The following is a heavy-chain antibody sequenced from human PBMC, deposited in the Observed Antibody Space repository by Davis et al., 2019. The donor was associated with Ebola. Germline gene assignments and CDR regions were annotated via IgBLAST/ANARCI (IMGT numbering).Heavy chain of an antibody. D-gene: IGHD1-26*01. CDR3: ARPWEA. V-gene: IGHV4-34*01. CDR2: INHSGNT. J-gene: IGHJ5*02. Sequence: SETLSLTCAVYGGSFSGYYWSWIRQPPGKGLEWIGEINHSGNTNYNPSLKSRVTISVDTSTNQFSLKVTSVTAADTAVYYCARPWEAWGQGTLVTVSS. CDR1: GGSFSGYY.